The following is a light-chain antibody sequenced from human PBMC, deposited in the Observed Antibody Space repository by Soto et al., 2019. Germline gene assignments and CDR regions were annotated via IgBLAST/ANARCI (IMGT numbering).Light chain of an antibody. CDR1: SLGRTS. V-gene: IGLV3-21*02. CDR2: DDS. J-gene: IGLJ1*01. Sequence: SYELTQPPSVSVAPGQTARIPCGGKSLGRTSVHWYQQKPGQAPVLVVYDDSDRPSGIPERFSGSNSGNTATLTISRVEAGDEADYYCQVWDATIDHKVFGTGTKVTVL. CDR3: QVWDATIDHKV.